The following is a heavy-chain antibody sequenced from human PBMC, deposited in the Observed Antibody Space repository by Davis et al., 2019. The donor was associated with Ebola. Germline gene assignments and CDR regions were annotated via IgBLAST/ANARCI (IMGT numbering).Heavy chain of an antibody. CDR2: IYYSGST. J-gene: IGHJ2*01. Sequence: PSETLSLTCTVSGGSISSHYWSWIRQPPGKGLEWIGYIYYSGSTNYNPSLKSRVTISVDTSKNQFSLKLSSVTAADTAVYYCARDSGYDPGGFDLWGRGTLVTVSS. CDR3: ARDSGYDPGGFDL. CDR1: GGSISSHY. D-gene: IGHD5-12*01. V-gene: IGHV4-59*11.